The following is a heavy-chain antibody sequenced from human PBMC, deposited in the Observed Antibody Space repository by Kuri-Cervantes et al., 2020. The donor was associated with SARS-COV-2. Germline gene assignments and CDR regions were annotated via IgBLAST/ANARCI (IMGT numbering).Heavy chain of an antibody. CDR3: ARDLDHLTFNYDFWSGWFDP. CDR2: IIPMFGTA. Sequence: SVKVSCKASGDSFSSYSFNWVRQAPGQGLEWMGGIIPMFGTADYAQKFQGRVTITADKSTSTAYMELGSLRSEDTAVYYCARDLDHLTFNYDFWSGWFDPWGQGTLVTVSS. V-gene: IGHV1-69*06. J-gene: IGHJ5*02. D-gene: IGHD3-3*01. CDR1: GDSFSSYS.